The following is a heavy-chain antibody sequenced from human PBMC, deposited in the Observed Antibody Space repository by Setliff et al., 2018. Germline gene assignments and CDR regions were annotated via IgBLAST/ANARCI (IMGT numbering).Heavy chain of an antibody. V-gene: IGHV4-38-2*02. Sequence: PSETLSLTCTVSGYPISRGFYWGWIRQSPGKGLEWIGSVYHSGSSYQNPSLRSRIAVSVDTSKNQFSLRLNSVTAADTAVYFCARAAARAEYSDTSAYLPFDFWGGGTLVTVSS. CDR1: GYPISRGFY. J-gene: IGHJ4*02. CDR2: VYHSGSS. CDR3: ARAAARAEYSDTSAYLPFDF. D-gene: IGHD3-16*01.